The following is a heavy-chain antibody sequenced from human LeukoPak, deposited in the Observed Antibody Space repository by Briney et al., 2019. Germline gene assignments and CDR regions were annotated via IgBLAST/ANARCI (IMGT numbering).Heavy chain of an antibody. CDR1: GFTFSSYS. V-gene: IGHV3-48*02. CDR3: ARGVEGSYYYDSSGKGNALDI. Sequence: GGSLRLSCAASGFTFSSYSMNWVRQAPGKGLEWVSYISSSSSIIYYANSVKGRFTISRDNAKNSLYLQMNSLRDEDTAVYYCARGVEGSYYYDSSGKGNALDIWGQGTIVTVSS. D-gene: IGHD3-22*01. J-gene: IGHJ3*02. CDR2: ISSSSSII.